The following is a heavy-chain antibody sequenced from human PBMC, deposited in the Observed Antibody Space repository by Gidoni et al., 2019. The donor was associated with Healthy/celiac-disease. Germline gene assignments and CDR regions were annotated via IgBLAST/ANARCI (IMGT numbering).Heavy chain of an antibody. CDR2: IHPSGGST. CDR1: GYTLTSYY. CDR3: ARSYYDILTGLNWFDP. D-gene: IGHD3-9*01. J-gene: IGHJ5*02. V-gene: IGHV1-46*04. Sequence: QVQLVQSGAEVKKPGAAVKVSCKASGYTLTSYYMHWVRQAPGQGLEWMGIIHPSGGSTSYAQKLQGRVTMTRDTSTSTVYMELSSLRSEDTAVYYCARSYYDILTGLNWFDPWGQGTLVTVSS.